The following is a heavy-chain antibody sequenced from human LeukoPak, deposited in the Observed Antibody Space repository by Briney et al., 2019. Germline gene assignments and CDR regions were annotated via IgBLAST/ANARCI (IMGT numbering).Heavy chain of an antibody. J-gene: IGHJ4*02. CDR1: GFTSSTYG. Sequence: GRSLRLSCAASGFTSSTYGMHWVRQAPGKGLEWVAVISYDGSNKYYADSVKGRFTISRDNSKNTLYLQMNSLRAEDTAVYYCARDRSWQLGPFDYWGQGTLVTVSS. CDR3: ARDRSWQLGPFDY. CDR2: ISYDGSNK. V-gene: IGHV3-30*19. D-gene: IGHD6-6*01.